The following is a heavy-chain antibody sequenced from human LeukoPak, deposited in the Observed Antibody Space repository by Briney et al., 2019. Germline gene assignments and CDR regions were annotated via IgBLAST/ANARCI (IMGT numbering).Heavy chain of an antibody. Sequence: ASVKVSCKASGYTFTGYYMHWVRQAPGQGLEWMGWINPNSGGTNYAQKFQGRVTMTRDTSISTAYMELSRLRSDDTDVYYCAVGDYYDSSGYSGWGQGTLVTVSS. CDR2: INPNSGGT. V-gene: IGHV1-2*02. CDR1: GYTFTGYY. CDR3: AVGDYYDSSGYSG. D-gene: IGHD3-22*01. J-gene: IGHJ4*02.